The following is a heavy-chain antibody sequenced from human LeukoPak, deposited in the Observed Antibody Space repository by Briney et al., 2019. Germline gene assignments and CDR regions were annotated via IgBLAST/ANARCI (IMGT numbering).Heavy chain of an antibody. Sequence: PGGSLRLSCAASGFTFSSYWMSWVRQAPGKGLEWVANIKQDGSEKSYVDSVKGRFTISRDNAKNSLYLQMNSLRAEDTAVYYCARDREDYDFWSGYLDRNYYYYYGMDVWGQGTTVTVSS. CDR3: ARDREDYDFWSGYLDRNYYYYYGMDV. J-gene: IGHJ6*02. V-gene: IGHV3-7*03. CDR2: IKQDGSEK. D-gene: IGHD3-3*01. CDR1: GFTFSSYW.